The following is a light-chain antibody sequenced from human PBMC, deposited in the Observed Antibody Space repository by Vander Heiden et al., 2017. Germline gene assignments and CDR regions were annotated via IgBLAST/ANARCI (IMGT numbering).Light chain of an antibody. V-gene: IGKV1-9*01. J-gene: IGKJ4*01. CDR1: QAISSD. CDR3: QQLKSYPLT. CDR2: DSS. Sequence: IQLTQSPSSLSASVGDRVTFRGRASQAISSDLALYQQQPRQAPKLLIYDSSTLQSGVPSRFSGSGSGTDFTLTISSLQPEDFATYYCQQLKSYPLTFGGGTKVEI.